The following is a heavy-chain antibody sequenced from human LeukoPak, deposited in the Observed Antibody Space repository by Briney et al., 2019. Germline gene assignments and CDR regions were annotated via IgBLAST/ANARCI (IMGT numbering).Heavy chain of an antibody. Sequence: GGSLRLSCAASGFTVKRYYMYWIRQAPGRGPMWVSRISDDGRATLYADFAKGRFTISRDNAKNSLYLQMNSLRAEDTAVYYCARGYCSSPSCYPSLLDTWGREPRVPVSS. J-gene: IGHJ5*02. V-gene: IGHV3-74*01. D-gene: IGHD2-2*01. CDR3: ARGYCSSPSCYPSLLDT. CDR1: GFTVKRYY. CDR2: ISDDGRAT.